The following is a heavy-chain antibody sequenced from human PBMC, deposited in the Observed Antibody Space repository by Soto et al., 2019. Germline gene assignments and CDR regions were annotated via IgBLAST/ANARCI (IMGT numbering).Heavy chain of an antibody. D-gene: IGHD2-15*01. CDR3: ARDRRYCSGGSCGFWDY. CDR1: GFTFSSYG. V-gene: IGHV3-33*01. J-gene: IGHJ4*02. Sequence: QVQLVESGGGVVQPGRSLRLSCAASGFTFSSYGMHWVRQAPGKGLEWVAVIWYDGSNKYYADSVKGRFTISRDNSKKPLYLQMISLRAEDTAVYYCARDRRYCSGGSCGFWDYWGQGTLVTVSS. CDR2: IWYDGSNK.